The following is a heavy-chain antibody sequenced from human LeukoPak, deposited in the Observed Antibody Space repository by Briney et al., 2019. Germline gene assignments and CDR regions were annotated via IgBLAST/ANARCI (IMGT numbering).Heavy chain of an antibody. CDR1: AFTFSSDA. D-gene: IGHD5-18*01. CDR3: AKGRTGFSYGYGIDY. J-gene: IGHJ4*02. CDR2: ISTSDGTT. V-gene: IGHV3-23*01. Sequence: GGSLRLSCAASAFTFSSDAMSWVRQAPGKGLEWVSSISTSDGTTYYADSVKGRFTISRDNSKNTLYLQMNSLRAEDAAIYYCAKGRTGFSYGYGIDYWGQGTLVTVSS.